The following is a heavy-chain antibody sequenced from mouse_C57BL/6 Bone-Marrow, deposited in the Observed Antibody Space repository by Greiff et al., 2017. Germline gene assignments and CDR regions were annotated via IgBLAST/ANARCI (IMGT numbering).Heavy chain of an antibody. J-gene: IGHJ2*01. Sequence: VQLQQSGGGLVQPGGSMKLSCVASGFTFSNYWMNWVRQSPEKGLEWVAQIRLKSDNYATHYAESVKGRFTISRDDSKSSVYLQMNNLRAEDTGIYYCTARIYYYGSSLYFDYWGQGTTLTVSS. CDR3: TARIYYYGSSLYFDY. CDR1: GFTFSNYW. V-gene: IGHV6-3*01. D-gene: IGHD1-1*01. CDR2: IRLKSDNYAT.